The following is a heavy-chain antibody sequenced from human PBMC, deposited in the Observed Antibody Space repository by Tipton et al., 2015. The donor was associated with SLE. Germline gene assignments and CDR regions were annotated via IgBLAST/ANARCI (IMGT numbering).Heavy chain of an antibody. CDR2: ISYSGST. D-gene: IGHD2-2*01. CDR1: GVSVSDYY. Sequence: GLVKPSETLSLTCSVSGVSVSDYYWSWIRQPPGKGLEWIGYISYSGSTKYDPSLKSRATMSVDTSKNQFSLKLSSVTAADTAVYYCASLPQGYCSTINCSPRMDVWGKGTTVTVSS. CDR3: ASLPQGYCSTINCSPRMDV. V-gene: IGHV4-59*02. J-gene: IGHJ6*04.